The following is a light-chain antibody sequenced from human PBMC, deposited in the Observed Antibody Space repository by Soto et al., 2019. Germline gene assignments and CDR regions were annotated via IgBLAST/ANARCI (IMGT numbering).Light chain of an antibody. CDR1: QSILYSSNNKNY. Sequence: DIVMTQSPDSLAVSLGERATINCKSSQSILYSSNNKNYLSWFQQKAGQSPKLLIYWASTRESGVPDRFRGSGSGTDFTLTISSLQAEDVAVYYCQQTYSSPYTFGQGTKLEIK. V-gene: IGKV4-1*01. J-gene: IGKJ2*01. CDR3: QQTYSSPYT. CDR2: WAS.